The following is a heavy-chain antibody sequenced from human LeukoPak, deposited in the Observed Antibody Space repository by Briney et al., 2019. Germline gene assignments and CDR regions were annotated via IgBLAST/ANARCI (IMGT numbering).Heavy chain of an antibody. CDR1: GFTFSSYE. V-gene: IGHV3-48*03. D-gene: IGHD4-17*01. CDR2: ISRSGSTI. J-gene: IGHJ4*02. CDR3: ARVTPDYGDHFTDY. Sequence: PGGSLRLSCAASGFTFSSYEMNWVRQAPWKGLEWVSYISRSGSTIYYADSVKGRFTISRDNAKNSPYLQMNSLRAEDTAVYYCARVTPDYGDHFTDYWGQGTLVTVSS.